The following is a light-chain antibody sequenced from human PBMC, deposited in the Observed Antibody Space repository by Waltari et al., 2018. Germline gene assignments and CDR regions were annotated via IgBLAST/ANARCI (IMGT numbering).Light chain of an antibody. CDR2: EGS. CDR1: SSDVGSYRV. V-gene: IGLV2-23*01. Sequence: QSALTQPASVSGSPGQSITISCTGTSSDVGSYRVVSWYQQYPGKPPKLIIYEGSKRPSGVSLCFAASKSGNTASLTISGLQTEDEADYFCCSYAGSNIYVFGTGTKVTVL. J-gene: IGLJ1*01. CDR3: CSYAGSNIYV.